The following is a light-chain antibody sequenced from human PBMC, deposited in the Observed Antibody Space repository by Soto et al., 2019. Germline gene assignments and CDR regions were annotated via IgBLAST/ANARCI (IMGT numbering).Light chain of an antibody. V-gene: IGKV3-11*01. CDR2: DAS. CDR3: QARSNWPS. Sequence: EIVLTQSPGTLSLSPGESATLSCRASQSVSSFLAWYQQKPGQSPRLLIYDASNRATGIPTMFSGSGSGTYFTLTISRLAPEDFAVYYCQARSNWPSFGPGTKVDI. J-gene: IGKJ3*01. CDR1: QSVSSF.